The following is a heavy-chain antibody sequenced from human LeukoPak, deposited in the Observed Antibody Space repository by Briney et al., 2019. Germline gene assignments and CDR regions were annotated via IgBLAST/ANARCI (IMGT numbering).Heavy chain of an antibody. CDR1: GFTFSSYE. V-gene: IGHV3-48*03. Sequence: GGSLRLSCAASGFTFSSYEMNWVRQAPGKGLEWVSYISSSGETISYADSVKGRFTISRDNAKNSLFLQMNSLTAEDTAVYYCARDLRTPRFYFDYWGQGALVTVSS. CDR3: ARDLRTPRFYFDY. CDR2: ISSSGETI. D-gene: IGHD3-3*01. J-gene: IGHJ4*02.